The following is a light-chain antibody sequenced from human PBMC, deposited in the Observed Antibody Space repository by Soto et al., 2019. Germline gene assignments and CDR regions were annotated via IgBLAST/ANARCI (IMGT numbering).Light chain of an antibody. Sequence: IVMTQSPATLSVSPWESATLSCRASQSISGNLAWYQQKPGLAPRLLIYHTSTRATGVPARFSGSGSGTEFSLTISSLQSEDSAVYYCQRYDNWPLTFGGGTKVDIK. V-gene: IGKV3-15*01. CDR2: HTS. CDR3: QRYDNWPLT. J-gene: IGKJ4*01. CDR1: QSISGN.